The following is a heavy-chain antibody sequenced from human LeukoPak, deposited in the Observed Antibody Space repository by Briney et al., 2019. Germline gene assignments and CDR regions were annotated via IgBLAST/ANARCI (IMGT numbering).Heavy chain of an antibody. Sequence: PSETLSLTCTVSGGSISSYYWSWIRQPPGKGLEWIGSISYSGSTYYNPSLKSRVTISVDTSKNQFSLKLSSVTAADTAVYYCARGRRNLYDSSGYYLLDAFDIWGQGTMVTVSS. V-gene: IGHV4-59*08. J-gene: IGHJ3*02. CDR2: ISYSGST. D-gene: IGHD3-22*01. CDR3: ARGRRNLYDSSGYYLLDAFDI. CDR1: GGSISSYY.